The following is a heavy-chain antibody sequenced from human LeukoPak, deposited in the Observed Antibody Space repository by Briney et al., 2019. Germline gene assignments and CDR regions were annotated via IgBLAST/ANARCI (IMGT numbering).Heavy chain of an antibody. V-gene: IGHV4-59*01. J-gene: IGHJ4*02. CDR1: GGSISSYY. CDR3: ARGRVVVAAMDY. D-gene: IGHD2-15*01. Sequence: SETLSLTCTVSGGSISSYYWSWIRQPPGKGLEWIGYIHYSGSTNYNPSPKSRVTISLDTSKNQFSLKLSSVTAADTAVYYCARGRVVVAAMDYWGQGTLVTVSS. CDR2: IHYSGST.